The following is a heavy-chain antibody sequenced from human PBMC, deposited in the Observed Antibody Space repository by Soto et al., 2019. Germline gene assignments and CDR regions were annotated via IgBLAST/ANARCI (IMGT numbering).Heavy chain of an antibody. CDR1: GGTFSSYA. J-gene: IGHJ6*03. Sequence: SVKVSCKASGGTFSSYAISWVRQAPGQGLEWMGGIIPIFGTANYAQKFQGRVTITADASTSTAYMELRSLRSDDTAVYYCARDRGVAPSVAGNTHYYYYMDGWGKGNTVTFSS. CDR3: ARDRGVAPSVAGNTHYYYYMDG. D-gene: IGHD6-19*01. CDR2: IIPIFGTA. V-gene: IGHV1-69*13.